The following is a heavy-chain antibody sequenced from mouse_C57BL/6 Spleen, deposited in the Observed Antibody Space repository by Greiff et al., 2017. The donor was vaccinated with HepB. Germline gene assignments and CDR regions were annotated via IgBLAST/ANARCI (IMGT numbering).Heavy chain of an antibody. Sequence: QVQLQQPGAELVRPGSSVKLSCKASGYTFTSYWMHWVKQRPIQGLEWIGNIDPSDSETHYNQKFKDKATLTVDKSSSTAYMQLSSLTSEDSAVYYCARLGLRRALDYWGQGTTLTVSS. CDR1: GYTFTSYW. CDR2: IDPSDSET. D-gene: IGHD2-2*01. CDR3: ARLGLRRALDY. J-gene: IGHJ2*01. V-gene: IGHV1-52*01.